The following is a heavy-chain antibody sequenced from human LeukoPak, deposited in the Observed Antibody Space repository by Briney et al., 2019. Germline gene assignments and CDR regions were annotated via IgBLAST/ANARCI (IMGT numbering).Heavy chain of an antibody. Sequence: SQTLSLTCTVSGGSISSYYWSWIRQPPGKGLEWIGYIYYSGSTNYNPSLKSRVTISVDTSKNQFSLKLSSVTAADTAVYYCARARGYYDFWSGYYTSNWFDPWGQGTLVTVSS. D-gene: IGHD3-3*01. J-gene: IGHJ5*02. CDR1: GGSISSYY. CDR3: ARARGYYDFWSGYYTSNWFDP. CDR2: IYYSGST. V-gene: IGHV4-59*01.